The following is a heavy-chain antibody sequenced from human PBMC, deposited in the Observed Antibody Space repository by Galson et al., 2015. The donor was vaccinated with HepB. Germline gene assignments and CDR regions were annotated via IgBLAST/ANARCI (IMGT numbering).Heavy chain of an antibody. Sequence: SLSLSCAASGFTVSSNYMSWVRQAPGKGLEWVSVIYSGGSTYYADSVKGRFTISRDNSKNTLYLQMNSLRAEDTAVYYCARDPSRGEVNAFDIWGQGTMVTVSS. CDR1: GFTVSSNY. CDR2: IYSGGST. CDR3: ARDPSRGEVNAFDI. D-gene: IGHD3-16*01. J-gene: IGHJ3*02. V-gene: IGHV3-66*01.